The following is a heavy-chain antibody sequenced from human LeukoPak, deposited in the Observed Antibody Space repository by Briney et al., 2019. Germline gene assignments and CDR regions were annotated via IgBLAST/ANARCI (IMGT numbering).Heavy chain of an antibody. Sequence: GASAKVSCKASGYTFTSYDINWVRQATGQGLEWMGWMNPNSGNTGYAQKFQGRVTMTRNTSISTAYMELSSLRSEDTAVYYCARAPYYDFWSAGFDPWGQGTLVAVSS. D-gene: IGHD3-3*01. CDR1: GYTFTSYD. CDR2: MNPNSGNT. CDR3: ARAPYYDFWSAGFDP. J-gene: IGHJ5*02. V-gene: IGHV1-8*01.